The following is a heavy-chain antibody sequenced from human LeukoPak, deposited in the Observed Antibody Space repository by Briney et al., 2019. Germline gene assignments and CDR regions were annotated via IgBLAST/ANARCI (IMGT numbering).Heavy chain of an antibody. CDR3: ARALLWFGEFTHLNDY. D-gene: IGHD3-10*01. CDR1: GFTFSSHA. CDR2: ISSGGGIT. J-gene: IGHJ4*02. V-gene: IGHV3-23*01. Sequence: GGSLRLSCSASGFTFSSHAMSWVRQAPGKGLEWVSAISSGGGITYSADSVKGRFTVSRDNSRNTLYLQMNSLRGEDTAVYYCARALLWFGEFTHLNDYWGQGTLVTVSS.